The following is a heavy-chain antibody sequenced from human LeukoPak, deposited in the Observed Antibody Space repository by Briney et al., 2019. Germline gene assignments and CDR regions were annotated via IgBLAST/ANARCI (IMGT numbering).Heavy chain of an antibody. Sequence: GGSLRLSCAASGFTFSSYAMSWVRQAPGKGLEWVSAISGSGGSTYYADSVKGRFTISRDNSKNTLYLQMNSLRAEDTAVYYCAKDLYDTLTGYSTDLDYWGQGTLVTVSS. J-gene: IGHJ4*02. CDR2: ISGSGGST. V-gene: IGHV3-23*01. CDR3: AKDLYDTLTGYSTDLDY. D-gene: IGHD3-9*01. CDR1: GFTFSSYA.